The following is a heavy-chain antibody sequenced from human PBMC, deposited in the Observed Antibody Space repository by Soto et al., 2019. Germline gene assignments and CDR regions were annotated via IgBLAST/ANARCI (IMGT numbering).Heavy chain of an antibody. J-gene: IGHJ6*02. CDR1: GYTFSTSG. CDR2: ISTYNGDA. CDR3: AREGPRPYYSYGMDV. D-gene: IGHD6-6*01. Sequence: QAQLEQSGAEVKKPGASVKVSCKSSGYTFSTSGISWVRQAPGQGLEWMGWISTYNGDANYAQRFQGRVTMTTDTSTSTTFMELRSLRSDDTAVYYCAREGPRPYYSYGMDVWGQGTTVTVSS. V-gene: IGHV1-18*01.